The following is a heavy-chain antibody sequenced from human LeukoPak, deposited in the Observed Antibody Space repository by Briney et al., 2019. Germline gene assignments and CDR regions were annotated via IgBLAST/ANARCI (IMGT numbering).Heavy chain of an antibody. CDR2: IYSGGST. Sequence: PGGSLRLSCAASGFTVSSNYMSWVRQAPGKGLEWVSVIYSGGSTYYADSVKGRFTISRDNSKNTLYLQMNSLRAEGTAVYYCATFRWLGRWFDPWGQGTLVTVSS. J-gene: IGHJ5*02. D-gene: IGHD6-19*01. CDR3: ATFRWLGRWFDP. V-gene: IGHV3-53*01. CDR1: GFTVSSNY.